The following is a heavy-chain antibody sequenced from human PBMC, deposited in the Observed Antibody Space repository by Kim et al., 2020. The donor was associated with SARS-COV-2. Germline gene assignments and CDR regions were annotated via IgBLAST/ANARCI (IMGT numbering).Heavy chain of an antibody. CDR1: GGSISSSNW. J-gene: IGHJ4*02. CDR3: ARVGAVWGSYRNLDY. V-gene: IGHV4-4*02. D-gene: IGHD3-16*02. Sequence: SETLSLTCAVSGGSISSSNWWSWVRQPPGKGLEWIGEIYHSGSTNYNPSLKSRVTISVDKSKNQFSLKLSSVTAADTAVYYCARVGAVWGSYRNLDYWGQGTLVTVSS. CDR2: IYHSGST.